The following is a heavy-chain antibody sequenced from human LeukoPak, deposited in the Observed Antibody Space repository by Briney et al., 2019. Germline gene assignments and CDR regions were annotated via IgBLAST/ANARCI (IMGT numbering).Heavy chain of an antibody. J-gene: IGHJ4*02. D-gene: IGHD3-10*01. CDR1: GGSITSSSYY. V-gene: IGHV4-39*07. CDR2: IYYSGRT. CDR3: AREYYYGSGTYYKDYFDY. Sequence: PSETLSLTCTVSGGSITSSSYYWGWIRQPPGKGLEWIGNIYYSGRTYYNPSLKSRVSISVDTSKNQFSLKLSSVTAADTAVYYCAREYYYGSGTYYKDYFDYWGQGTLVTVSS.